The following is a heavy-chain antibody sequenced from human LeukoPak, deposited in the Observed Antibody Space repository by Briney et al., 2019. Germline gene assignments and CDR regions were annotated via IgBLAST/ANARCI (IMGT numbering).Heavy chain of an antibody. V-gene: IGHV1-2*02. J-gene: IGHJ3*02. CDR1: GYTFTGYY. CDR3: ARTLVVINDAFDI. D-gene: IGHD3-22*01. CDR2: INPNSGDT. Sequence: ASVKVSCKTSGYTFTGYYIHWVRQAPGQGLEWMGWINPNSGDTNYAQKFQGRVSMTADTSISTAYMELSRLRSDDTAVYYCARTLVVINDAFDIWGQGTMVTVSS.